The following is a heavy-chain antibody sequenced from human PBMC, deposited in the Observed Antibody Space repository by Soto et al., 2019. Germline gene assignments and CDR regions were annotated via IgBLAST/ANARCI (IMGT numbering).Heavy chain of an antibody. CDR1: GYTFTGLY. CDR2: INPNSGGT. V-gene: IGHV1-2*02. J-gene: IGHJ6*02. D-gene: IGHD5-12*01. CDR3: ARDGGYDSNYHHGMDV. Sequence: QVQLVQSGPEVRKPGASVKVSCEASGYTFTGLYMHWVRQAPGQGLEWMGWINPNSGGTDYAQKFQGRVTMTRDTSTRTVYMELSRLRSDDTAVYFCARDGGYDSNYHHGMDVWGQGTTVTVSS.